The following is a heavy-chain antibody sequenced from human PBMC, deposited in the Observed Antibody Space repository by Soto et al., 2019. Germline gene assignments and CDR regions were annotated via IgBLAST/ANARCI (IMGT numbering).Heavy chain of an antibody. V-gene: IGHV1-69*12. J-gene: IGHJ6*02. D-gene: IGHD3-16*01. Sequence: QVQLVQSGAEVKKAGSSVKVSCKASGGTFSSYAINWVRQAPGQGLEWMGGIIPIFATADYAQKFQGRVTITADESTSTAYMELSSLRSEDTAVYYCAQCLLGVNYYYGMDLWGQGTTVTVSS. CDR3: AQCLLGVNYYYGMDL. CDR2: IIPIFATA. CDR1: GGTFSSYA.